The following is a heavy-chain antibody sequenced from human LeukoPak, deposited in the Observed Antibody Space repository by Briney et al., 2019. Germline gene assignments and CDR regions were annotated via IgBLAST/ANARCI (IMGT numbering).Heavy chain of an antibody. CDR2: ISSSSSYI. J-gene: IGHJ4*02. Sequence: GGSLRLSCAASGFTFSSYSMNWVRQAPGKGLEWVSSISSSSSYIYYADSVKGRFTISRDNAKNSLYLQVNSLRAEDTAVYYCSGTVSGSSDFDYWGQGTLVTVSS. CDR1: GFTFSSYS. CDR3: SGTVSGSSDFDY. D-gene: IGHD1-26*01. V-gene: IGHV3-21*01.